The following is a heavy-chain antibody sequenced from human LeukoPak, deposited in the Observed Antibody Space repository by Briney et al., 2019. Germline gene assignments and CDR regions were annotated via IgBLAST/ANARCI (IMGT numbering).Heavy chain of an antibody. CDR3: AKDPVNSAVTRNFDY. CDR2: ISGSGNTT. J-gene: IGHJ4*02. Sequence: GGSLRLSCATSGFTFSSYAVGWVRQAPGXXLXXXXXISGSGNTTYYADPVKVRFTISRDNSKNTLFLQMNSLRADDTAIFYCAKDPVNSAVTRNFDYWGQGTLVTVSS. CDR1: GFTFSSYA. D-gene: IGHD4-17*01. V-gene: IGHV3-23*01.